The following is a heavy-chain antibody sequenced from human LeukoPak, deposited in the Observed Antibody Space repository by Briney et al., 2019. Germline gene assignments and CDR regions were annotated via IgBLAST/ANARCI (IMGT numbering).Heavy chain of an antibody. D-gene: IGHD3-16*02. CDR2: IKQDGSEK. J-gene: IGHJ4*02. V-gene: IGHV3-7*01. CDR1: GFTFSTSW. Sequence: GGSLRLSCAASGFTFSTSWMHWVRQAPGKGLEWVANIKQDGSEKYYMDSVKGRSTISRDNGKNSLYLQMSSLRVEDTAVYYCVSLSSPGWGQGTLVTVSS. CDR3: VSLSSPG.